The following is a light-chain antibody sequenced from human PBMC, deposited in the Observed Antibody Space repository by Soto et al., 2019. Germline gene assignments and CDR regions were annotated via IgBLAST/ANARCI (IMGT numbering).Light chain of an antibody. CDR3: CSYAGGYTWL. CDR2: DVT. J-gene: IGLJ3*02. CDR1: SSDVGSYKY. Sequence: QSALTQPRSVSGSPGQSVTISCTGTSSDVGSYKYVSWYQQHPGKAPKLLIYDVTKRPSGVPDRFSGSKSGNTASLTISGLQGEHEADYYCCSYAGGYTWLFGGGTKLTVL. V-gene: IGLV2-11*01.